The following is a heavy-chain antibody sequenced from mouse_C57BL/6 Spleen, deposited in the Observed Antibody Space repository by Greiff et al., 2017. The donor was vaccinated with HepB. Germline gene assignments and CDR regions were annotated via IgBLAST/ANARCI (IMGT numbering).Heavy chain of an antibody. CDR3: TRDYYGSSYLYYFDY. CDR1: GFNIKNTY. Sequence: VPLQQSVAELVRPGASVKLSCTASGFNIKNTYMHWVKQRPEQGLEWIGRIDPANGNTKYAPKFQGKATITADTSSNTAYLQLSSLTSEDTAIYYCTRDYYGSSYLYYFDYWGQGTTLTVSS. CDR2: IDPANGNT. J-gene: IGHJ2*01. D-gene: IGHD1-1*01. V-gene: IGHV14-3*01.